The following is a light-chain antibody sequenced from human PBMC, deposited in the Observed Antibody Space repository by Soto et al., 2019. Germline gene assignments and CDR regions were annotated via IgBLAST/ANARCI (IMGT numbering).Light chain of an antibody. J-gene: IGLJ3*02. CDR1: SSNIGAGYD. CDR2: TNS. Sequence: QSVLTQPPSVSGAPGQGVTISCAGTSSNIGAGYDVHWYQQVPGTAPKLLIYTNSNRPSGVPDRFSGSKSGTSASLAITGLQAADEADYYCQSYDSSLSALVFGGGTQRPS. CDR3: QSYDSSLSALV. V-gene: IGLV1-40*01.